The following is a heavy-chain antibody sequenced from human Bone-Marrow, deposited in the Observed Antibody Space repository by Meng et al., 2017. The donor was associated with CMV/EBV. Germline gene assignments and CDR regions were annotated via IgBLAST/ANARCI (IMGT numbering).Heavy chain of an antibody. D-gene: IGHD6-13*01. J-gene: IGHJ6*02. V-gene: IGHV3-21*01. CDR1: GFTFSTYW. CDR2: ISSSSSYI. CDR3: ARDRIAAAGTLMGSMDV. Sequence: GESLKISCAASGFTFSTYWMGWVRQVPGKGLEWVSSISSSSSYIYYADSVKARFTISRDNAKNSLYLQMNSLRAEDTAVYYCARDRIAAAGTLMGSMDVWGQGTTVTVSS.